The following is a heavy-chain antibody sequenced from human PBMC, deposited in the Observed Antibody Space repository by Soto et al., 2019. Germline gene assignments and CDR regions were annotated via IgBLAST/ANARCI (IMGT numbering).Heavy chain of an antibody. CDR3: ASRTYTGSYYEGNWFDP. J-gene: IGHJ5*02. CDR2: IIPIFGTA. V-gene: IGHV1-69*13. D-gene: IGHD1-26*01. CDR1: GGTFSSYA. Sequence: GASVKVSCQASGGTFSSYAISWVRQAPGQGLEWMGGIIPIFGTANYAQTFQGRVTINADESTSTAYMELRSLRSEDTAVYYCASRTYTGSYYEGNWFDPWGQGTLVTVSS.